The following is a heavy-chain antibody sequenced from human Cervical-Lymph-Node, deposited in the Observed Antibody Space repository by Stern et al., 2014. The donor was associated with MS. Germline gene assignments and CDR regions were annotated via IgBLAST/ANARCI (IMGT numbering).Heavy chain of an antibody. CDR3: ARPHSPGWSYYFDF. D-gene: IGHD6-19*01. Sequence: EVRLVQSGAEVTKPGQSLTISRNISGYTFTHYWIAWVRPMPGTRLVWMGAIFPGASDTRYSPSFQGHVTISVDTSINTAYLQWSDLRASDTAMYYCARPHSPGWSYYFDFWGQGTLVAVSS. V-gene: IGHV5-51*01. J-gene: IGHJ4*02. CDR2: IFPGASDT. CDR1: GYTFTHYW.